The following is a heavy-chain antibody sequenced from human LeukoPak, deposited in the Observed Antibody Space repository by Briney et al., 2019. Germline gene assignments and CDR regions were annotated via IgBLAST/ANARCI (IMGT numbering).Heavy chain of an antibody. D-gene: IGHD1-26*01. V-gene: IGHV4-4*09. Sequence: PSETLSLTCTVSGGSISSYYWSWIRQPPGKGLEWIGYIYTSGSTNYNPSLKSRVTISVDTSKNQFSLKLSSVTAADTAVYYCARLTSPGRYGFFDYWGQGTLDTVCS. CDR2: IYTSGST. J-gene: IGHJ4*02. CDR1: GGSISSYY. CDR3: ARLTSPGRYGFFDY.